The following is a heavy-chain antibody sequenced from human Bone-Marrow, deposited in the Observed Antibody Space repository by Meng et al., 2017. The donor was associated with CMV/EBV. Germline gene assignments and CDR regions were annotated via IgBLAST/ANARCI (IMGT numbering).Heavy chain of an antibody. Sequence: ASVKVFCKASGYTFIAYYIHWVRLAPGQGLEWMGWTKPNSGDTTYAQKFQGRVTMTRDTSISTAYMELSRLRSDDTAVYYCARDADMIVVDSDAFDIWGQGTMVTVSS. CDR1: GYTFIAYY. J-gene: IGHJ3*02. CDR3: ARDADMIVVDSDAFDI. CDR2: TKPNSGDT. V-gene: IGHV1-2*02. D-gene: IGHD3-22*01.